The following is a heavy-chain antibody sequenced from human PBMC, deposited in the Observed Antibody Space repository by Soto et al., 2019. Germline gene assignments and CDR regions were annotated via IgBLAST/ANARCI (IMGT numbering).Heavy chain of an antibody. J-gene: IGHJ6*02. CDR1: GFTFSTYG. CDR2: IWYDGRDE. Sequence: GGSLRLSCAASGFTFSTYGMHWVRQAPGKGLEWVAVIWYDGRDEYYADSVKGRFTISRDNSKNTLYLQMNSLRAEDTAVYFYAKDWDGFTVTGYTYGMDVWGQGTTVTVSS. D-gene: IGHD6-13*01. V-gene: IGHV3-30*02. CDR3: AKDWDGFTVTGYTYGMDV.